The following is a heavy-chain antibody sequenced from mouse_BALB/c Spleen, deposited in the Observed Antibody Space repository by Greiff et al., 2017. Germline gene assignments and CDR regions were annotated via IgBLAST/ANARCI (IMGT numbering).Heavy chain of an antibody. J-gene: IGHJ1*01. CDR1: GYNFTSYW. CDR2: IYPGSGST. Sequence: LQQPGAELVKPGTSVKLSCKASGYNFTSYWINWVKLRPGQGLEWIGDIYPGSGSTNYNEKFKSKATLTVDTSSSTAYMQLSSLASEDSALYYCAREDWYFDVWGAGTTVTVSS. V-gene: IGHV1-55*01. CDR3: AREDWYFDV.